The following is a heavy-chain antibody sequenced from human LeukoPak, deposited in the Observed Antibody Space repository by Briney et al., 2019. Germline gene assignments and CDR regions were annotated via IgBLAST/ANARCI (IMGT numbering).Heavy chain of an antibody. D-gene: IGHD3-3*01. CDR2: IYTSGST. CDR3: AREGQAYYDLWSGYYFGYMDV. Sequence: SETLSLTCTVSGGSISSYYWSWIRQPAGKGLEWIGRIYTSGSTNYNPSLKSRVTMSVDTSKNQFSLKLSSVTAADTAVYYCAREGQAYYDLWSGYYFGYMDVWGKGTTVTVSS. CDR1: GGSISSYY. J-gene: IGHJ6*03. V-gene: IGHV4-4*07.